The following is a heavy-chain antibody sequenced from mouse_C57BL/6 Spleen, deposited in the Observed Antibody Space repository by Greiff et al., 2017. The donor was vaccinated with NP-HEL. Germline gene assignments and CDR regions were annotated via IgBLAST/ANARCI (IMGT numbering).Heavy chain of an antibody. CDR2: INPNNGGT. Sequence: EVQLQESGPELVKPGASVKISCKASGYTFTDYYMNWVKQSHGKSLEWIGDINPNNGGTSYNQKFKGKATLTVDKSSSTAYMELRSLTSEDSAVYYCARSRDGYYEYFDVWGTGTTVTVSS. CDR3: ARSRDGYYEYFDV. CDR1: GYTFTDYY. V-gene: IGHV1-26*01. D-gene: IGHD2-3*01. J-gene: IGHJ1*03.